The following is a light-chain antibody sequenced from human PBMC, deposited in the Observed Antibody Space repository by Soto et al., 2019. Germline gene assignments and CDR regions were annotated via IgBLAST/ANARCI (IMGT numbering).Light chain of an antibody. CDR2: ADN. Sequence: QSVLTQPPSVSGAPGQRVTISCTGSSSNIGAGYDVHWYQQLPATAPTLPIYADNRRPSGVPDRFSGSKSGTSASLAITRLQAEDEADYYCHSYDSSLSGSIFGGGTKLTVL. V-gene: IGLV1-40*01. CDR1: SSNIGAGYD. J-gene: IGLJ2*01. CDR3: HSYDSSLSGSI.